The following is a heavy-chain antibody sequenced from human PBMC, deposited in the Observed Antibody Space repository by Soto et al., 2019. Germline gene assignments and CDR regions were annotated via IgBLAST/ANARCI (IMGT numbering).Heavy chain of an antibody. V-gene: IGHV1-18*01. Sequence: GASVKVSCKASGYTFTSYGMSWVRQAPGQGLEWMGWISAYNGNTNYAQKLQGRVTMTTDTSTSTAYMELRSLRSDDTAVYYCARSDGWLVSEIDAFDIWGQGTMVTVSS. D-gene: IGHD6-19*01. CDR3: ARSDGWLVSEIDAFDI. CDR2: ISAYNGNT. CDR1: GYTFTSYG. J-gene: IGHJ3*02.